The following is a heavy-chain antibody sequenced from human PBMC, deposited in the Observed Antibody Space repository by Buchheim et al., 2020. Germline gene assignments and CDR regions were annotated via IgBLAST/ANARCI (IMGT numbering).Heavy chain of an antibody. V-gene: IGHV3-48*02. CDR3: AREDILDDFWSGYYTRYIDY. Sequence: EVQLVESGGGLVQPGGSLRLSCAASGFTFSSYSMNWVRQAPGKGLEWVSYISSSSSTIYYADSVKGRFTISRDNAKNSLYLQMNSLRDEDTAVYYCAREDILDDFWSGYYTRYIDYWGQGTL. CDR2: ISSSSSTI. CDR1: GFTFSSYS. J-gene: IGHJ4*02. D-gene: IGHD3-3*01.